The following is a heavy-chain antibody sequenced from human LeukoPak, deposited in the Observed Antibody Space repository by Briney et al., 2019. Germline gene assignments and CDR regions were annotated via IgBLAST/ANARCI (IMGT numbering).Heavy chain of an antibody. V-gene: IGHV4-34*01. J-gene: IGHJ1*01. Sequence: SETLSLTCAVYGGSFSGYYWSWIRQPPGKGLEWIGEINHSGSTNYNPSLKSRVTISVGTSKNQFSLKLSSVTAADTAVYYCASSGYPQYFQHWGQGTLVTVSS. D-gene: IGHD3-22*01. CDR3: ASSGYPQYFQH. CDR2: INHSGST. CDR1: GGSFSGYY.